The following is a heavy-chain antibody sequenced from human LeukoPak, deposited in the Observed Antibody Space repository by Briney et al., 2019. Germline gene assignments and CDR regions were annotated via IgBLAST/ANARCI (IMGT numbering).Heavy chain of an antibody. CDR2: IWYDGSNK. V-gene: IGHV3-33*01. D-gene: IGHD2-21*01. J-gene: IGHJ4*02. Sequence: QPGRSLRLSCAASGFTFSSYGMHWVRQAPGKGLEWVAVIWYDGSNKYYADSVKGRFTISRDNSKNTLYLQMNSLRAEDTAVYYCASQATGGYCGGACYLCYWGQGTLVAVSS. CDR1: GFTFSSYG. CDR3: ASQATGGYCGGACYLCY.